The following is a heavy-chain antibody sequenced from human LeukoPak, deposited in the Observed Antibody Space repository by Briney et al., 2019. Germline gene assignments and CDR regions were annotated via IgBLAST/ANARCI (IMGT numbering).Heavy chain of an antibody. CDR2: IYYSGST. J-gene: IGHJ6*02. Sequence: SETLSLTCTVSGGSISSYYWGWICQPPGKGLEWIGSIYYSGSTYYDPSLKSRVTISVDTSKNQFSLKLSSVTAADTAVYYCAIQGYSSSWTPRYYYYYGMDVWGQGTTVTVSS. V-gene: IGHV4-39*01. CDR3: AIQGYSSSWTPRYYYYYGMDV. D-gene: IGHD6-13*01. CDR1: GGSISSYY.